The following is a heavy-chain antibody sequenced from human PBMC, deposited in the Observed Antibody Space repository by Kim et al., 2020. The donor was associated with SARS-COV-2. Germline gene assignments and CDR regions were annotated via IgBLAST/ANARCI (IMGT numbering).Heavy chain of an antibody. D-gene: IGHD2-2*01. CDR3: ARSCYPYASMGDWFDP. J-gene: IGHJ5*02. CDR2: INAGNGNT. V-gene: IGHV1-3*01. Sequence: ASVKVSCKASGYTFTSYAMHWVRQAPGQRLEWMGWINAGNGNTKYSQKFQGRVTITRDTSASTAYMELSSLRSEDTAVYYCARSCYPYASMGDWFDPWGQGTLVTVSS. CDR1: GYTFTSYA.